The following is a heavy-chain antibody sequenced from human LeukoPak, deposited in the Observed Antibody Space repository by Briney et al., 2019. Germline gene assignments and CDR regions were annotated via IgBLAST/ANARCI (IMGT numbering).Heavy chain of an antibody. CDR2: IYTSGST. V-gene: IGHV4-61*02. J-gene: IGHJ5*01. CDR1: GGSISSGSYY. Sequence: SETLSLTCTVSGGSISSGSYYWSWIRQPAGKGLEWIGRIYTSGSTNYNPSLKSRVTMSVDTSKKQFSLKLSSVTAADTAVYYCARGGASPSINWFDSWGQGTLVTVSS. CDR3: ARGGASPSINWFDS. D-gene: IGHD1-26*01.